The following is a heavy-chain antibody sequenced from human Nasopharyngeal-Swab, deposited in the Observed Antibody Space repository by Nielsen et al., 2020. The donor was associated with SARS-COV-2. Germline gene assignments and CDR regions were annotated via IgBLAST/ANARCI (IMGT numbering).Heavy chain of an antibody. V-gene: IGHV1-8*01. J-gene: IGHJ4*02. CDR2: MNPNSGNT. Sequence: ASVKVSCKASGYTFTSYDINWVRQATGQGLEWMGWMNPNSGNTGYAQKFQGRVTMTRNTSISTAYMELSSLRSEDTAVYYCARSLDSSSWLDYWGQGTLVTVSS. CDR1: GYTFTSYD. CDR3: ARSLDSSSWLDY. D-gene: IGHD6-13*01.